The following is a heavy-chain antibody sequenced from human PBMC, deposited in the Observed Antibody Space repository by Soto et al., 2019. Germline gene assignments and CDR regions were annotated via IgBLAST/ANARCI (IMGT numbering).Heavy chain of an antibody. D-gene: IGHD6-6*01. CDR1: GFTFSDYY. J-gene: IGHJ4*02. CDR3: ARDWINHSSGRGIDY. CDR2: ISSSGSTI. Sequence: GGSLRLSCAASGFTFSDYYMSWIRQAPGKGLEWVSYISSSGSTIYYADPVKGRFTISRDNAKNSLYLQLNSLRAEDTAMYYCARDWINHSSGRGIDYWGLGTLVTVSS. V-gene: IGHV3-11*04.